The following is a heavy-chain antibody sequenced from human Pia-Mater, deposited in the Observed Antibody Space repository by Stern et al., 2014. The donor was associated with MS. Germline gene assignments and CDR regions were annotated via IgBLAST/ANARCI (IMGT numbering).Heavy chain of an antibody. D-gene: IGHD3-10*01. CDR3: ARDQGDYGSGSEDSWFDP. Sequence: QVQLVESGDEVKKPGSSVKVSCKGSRDTFSHYALSWVRQAPEHGLEWMGGIIPGLGTTSYAQKFQGRITISADTSTNTLYMELSSLTFEDTAVYFCARDQGDYGSGSEDSWFDPWGQGTLVTVSS. V-gene: IGHV1-69*06. CDR2: IIPGLGTT. J-gene: IGHJ5*02. CDR1: RDTFSHYA.